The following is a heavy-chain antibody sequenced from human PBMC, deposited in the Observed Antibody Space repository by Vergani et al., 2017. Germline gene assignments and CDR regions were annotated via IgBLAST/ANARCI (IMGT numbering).Heavy chain of an antibody. V-gene: IGHV3-21*02. CDR2: INWNSDSI. Sequence: EVQLVESGGGLVKPGGSLRLSCAASGFSFSSYSMNWVRQAPGKGLEWVSGINWNSDSIAYADSVKGRFAISRDNAKNSLYLQMNSLRAEDTAVYYCARAAFYYDSSVYYSVVDYWGQGTLVTVSS. J-gene: IGHJ4*02. D-gene: IGHD3-22*01. CDR3: ARAAFYYDSSVYYSVVDY. CDR1: GFSFSSYS.